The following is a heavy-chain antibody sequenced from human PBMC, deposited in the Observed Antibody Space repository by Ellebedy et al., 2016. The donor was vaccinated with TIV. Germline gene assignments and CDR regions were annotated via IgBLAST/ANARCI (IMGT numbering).Heavy chain of an antibody. CDR3: VRDFRKVGDEVY. CDR1: GFTFSNYG. J-gene: IGHJ4*02. Sequence: GGSLRLSXAASGFTFSNYGLNWVRQAPGRGLEWVSSIGSSSSFIYYSDAVKGRFTISSDNAKNSLYLQMNSLRGEDTGVYYCVRDFRKVGDEVYWGQGIGVTVSS. CDR2: IGSSSSFI. D-gene: IGHD2-21*02. V-gene: IGHV3-21*01.